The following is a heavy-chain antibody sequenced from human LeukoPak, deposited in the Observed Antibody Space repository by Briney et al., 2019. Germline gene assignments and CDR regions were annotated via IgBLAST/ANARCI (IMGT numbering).Heavy chain of an antibody. CDR1: GGSISSYY. D-gene: IGHD2-15*01. CDR2: IYYSGST. J-gene: IGHJ4*02. Sequence: SETLSLTCTVSGGSISSYYWSWIRQPPGKGLEWIGYIYYSGSTNYNPSLKSRVTISVDTSKNQFSLKLSSVTAADTAVYYCAGGGGYCSGGSCHIDYWGQGTLVTVSS. V-gene: IGHV4-59*01. CDR3: AGGGGYCSGGSCHIDY.